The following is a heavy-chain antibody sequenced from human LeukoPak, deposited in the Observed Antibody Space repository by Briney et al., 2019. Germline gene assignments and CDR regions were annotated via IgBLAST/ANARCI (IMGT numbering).Heavy chain of an antibody. D-gene: IGHD3-16*02. V-gene: IGHV4/OR15-8*01. CDR3: ARSHDHLWGNYPDY. J-gene: IGHJ4*02. Sequence: PSETLSLTCDVSGGSIDSTNWWNWVRQPPGKGLEWIGEIHHDGRINYNPSLKSRVTLSVDKSKNQFSLRLNSVTAADTAMYYCARSHDHLWGNYPDYWGRGTLVTVSS. CDR1: GGSIDSTNW. CDR2: IHHDGRI.